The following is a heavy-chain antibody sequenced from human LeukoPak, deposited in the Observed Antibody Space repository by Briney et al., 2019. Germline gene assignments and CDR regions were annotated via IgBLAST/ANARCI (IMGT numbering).Heavy chain of an antibody. D-gene: IGHD5-12*01. Sequence: ASVKVSCKASGYTFTGYYMHWVRQAPGQGLEWMGWINSNSGGTNYAQKFHGRVTMTRDTSISTAYMELSRLRSDDTAVYYCARAYSGYDLGGAKGYWGQGTLVTVSS. J-gene: IGHJ4*02. CDR1: GYTFTGYY. CDR2: INSNSGGT. CDR3: ARAYSGYDLGGAKGY. V-gene: IGHV1-2*02.